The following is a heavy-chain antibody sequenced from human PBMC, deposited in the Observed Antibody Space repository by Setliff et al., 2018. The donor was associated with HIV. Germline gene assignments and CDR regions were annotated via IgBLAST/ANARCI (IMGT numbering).Heavy chain of an antibody. CDR3: ARDPIEGYPDYFDY. Sequence: SETLSLTCTVSGGSINNYFWSWIRQSPGRGLEWIGYIYYSGETNYNPSLKSRVTFSVGTSKNQFSLKLSSVTAADSAVYYCARDPIEGYPDYFDYWGQGTLVTVSS. V-gene: IGHV4-59*01. D-gene: IGHD1-26*01. CDR1: GGSINNYF. CDR2: IYYSGET. J-gene: IGHJ4*02.